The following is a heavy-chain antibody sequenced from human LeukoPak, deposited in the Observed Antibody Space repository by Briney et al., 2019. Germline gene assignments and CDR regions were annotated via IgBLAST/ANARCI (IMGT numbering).Heavy chain of an antibody. CDR2: IKQDGSKK. CDR1: GFIFGNYA. D-gene: IGHD5-24*01. CDR3: TRVGYIDEGIDY. V-gene: IGHV3-7*04. J-gene: IGHJ4*02. Sequence: GGSLRLSCAASGFIFGNYAMSWVRQAPGKGLEWVANIKQDGSKKSYVDSVKGRFTISRDNAKNSLYLQMNSLRAEDTAIYYCTRVGYIDEGIDYWGQGALVTVSS.